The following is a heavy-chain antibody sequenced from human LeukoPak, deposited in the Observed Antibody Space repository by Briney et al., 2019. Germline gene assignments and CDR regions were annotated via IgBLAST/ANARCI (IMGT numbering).Heavy chain of an antibody. CDR1: GYSFTSYC. Sequence: GESLKISCKVSGYSFTSYCIGWVRQMPGKGLEWMGIIYPGDSGPTYSPSFQGQVTISVDKSINTAYLQWSSLQASDTAMYYCARQRYCSGTSCFIVFDAFDIWGQGTMVTVSS. CDR2: IYPGDSGP. V-gene: IGHV5-51*01. D-gene: IGHD2-2*01. J-gene: IGHJ3*02. CDR3: ARQRYCSGTSCFIVFDAFDI.